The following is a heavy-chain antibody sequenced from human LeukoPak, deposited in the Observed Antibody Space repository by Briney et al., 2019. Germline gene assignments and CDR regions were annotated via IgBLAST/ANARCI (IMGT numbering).Heavy chain of an antibody. CDR1: GFTFSSYG. CDR3: AREMATMPYYYYYGMDV. J-gene: IGHJ6*02. CDR2: IWYDGSNK. D-gene: IGHD5-24*01. V-gene: IGHV3-33*01. Sequence: GGSLRLSCATSGFTFSSYGMHWVRQAPGKGLEWVAVIWYDGSNKYYADSVKGRFTISRDNSKNTLYLQMNSLRAEDTAVYYCAREMATMPYYYYYGMDVWGQGTTVTVSS.